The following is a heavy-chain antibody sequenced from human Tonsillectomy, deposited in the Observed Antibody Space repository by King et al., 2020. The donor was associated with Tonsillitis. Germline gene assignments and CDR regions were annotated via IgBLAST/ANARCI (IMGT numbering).Heavy chain of an antibody. CDR2: TSFDGYNK. Sequence: VQLVESGGGVVQPGRSLRLSCVASGFTFSSYDMHWVRQAPGKGLEWVAVTSFDGYNKDYADSVKGRFTISRDNSKNTLYLQMNSLRGDDTAVYYCAKVGGRTAATDWYFDIWGRGTLVTVSP. D-gene: IGHD6-13*01. CDR1: GFTFSSYD. V-gene: IGHV3-30*18. J-gene: IGHJ2*01. CDR3: AKVGGRTAATDWYFDI.